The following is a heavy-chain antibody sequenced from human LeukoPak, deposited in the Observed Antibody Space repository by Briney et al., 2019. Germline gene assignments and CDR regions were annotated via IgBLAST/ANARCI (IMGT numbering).Heavy chain of an antibody. CDR3: AELGITMIGGV. V-gene: IGHV3-30*04. CDR2: ISYDGSNK. D-gene: IGHD3-10*02. J-gene: IGHJ6*04. CDR1: GFTFSSYP. Sequence: PGGSLRLSCVASGFTFSSYPMPWVRQAPAKGLEWVAVISYDGSNKYYADSVKGRFTISRDNAKNSLYLQMNSLRAEDTAVYYCAELGITMIGGVWGKGTTVTISS.